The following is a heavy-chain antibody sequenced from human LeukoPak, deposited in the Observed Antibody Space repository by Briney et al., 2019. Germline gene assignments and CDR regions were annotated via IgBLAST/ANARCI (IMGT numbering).Heavy chain of an antibody. V-gene: IGHV4-4*07. Sequence: SETLSLTCTVSGGSIRSYYWSWIRQPAGKGLEWIGRIYTSGSTNYNPSLKSRVTMSVDTSKNQFSLKLSSVTAADTAVYYCARGEGWFGHEGRFDYWGQGTLVTVSS. CDR3: ARGEGWFGHEGRFDY. D-gene: IGHD3-10*01. CDR2: IYTSGST. CDR1: GGSIRSYY. J-gene: IGHJ4*02.